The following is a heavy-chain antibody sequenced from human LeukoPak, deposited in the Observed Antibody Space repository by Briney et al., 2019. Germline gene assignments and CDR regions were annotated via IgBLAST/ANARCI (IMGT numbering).Heavy chain of an antibody. Sequence: PGGSLRLSCAASGFTFSSYSMNWVRQAPGKGLEWVSYISSSSSTIYYADSVKGRFTISRDNAKNSLYLQMNSLRAEDTAVYYCARARIGEVDYWGQGTLVTVSS. D-gene: IGHD3-10*01. J-gene: IGHJ4*02. V-gene: IGHV3-48*04. CDR2: ISSSSSTI. CDR3: ARARIGEVDY. CDR1: GFTFSSYS.